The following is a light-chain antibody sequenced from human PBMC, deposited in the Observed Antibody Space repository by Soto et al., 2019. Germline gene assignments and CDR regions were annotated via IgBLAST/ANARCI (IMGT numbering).Light chain of an antibody. CDR2: AAS. CDR3: QQSYSNPPCT. CDR1: QSISSY. Sequence: DIQMTQSPSSLSASVGDRVSITCRASQSISSYLNWYQQKPGKAPKLLIYAASSLQSGDPSRFSGSGSGTDFTLTISSLQPEDFATYYCQQSYSNPPCTFGQGNEVEGK. V-gene: IGKV1-39*01. J-gene: IGKJ1*01.